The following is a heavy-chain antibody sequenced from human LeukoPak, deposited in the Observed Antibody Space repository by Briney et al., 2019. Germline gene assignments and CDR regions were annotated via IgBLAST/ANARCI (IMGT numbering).Heavy chain of an antibody. D-gene: IGHD6-13*01. CDR3: ARCIAETWWYFDL. Sequence: SQTLSLTCTVSGGSISSGSYYWSWTRQPAGKGLEWIGRIYTSGSTNYNPSLKSRVTISVDTSKNQFSLKLSSVTAADTAVYYCARCIAETWWYFDLWGRGTLVTVSS. CDR1: GGSISSGSYY. V-gene: IGHV4-61*02. CDR2: IYTSGST. J-gene: IGHJ2*01.